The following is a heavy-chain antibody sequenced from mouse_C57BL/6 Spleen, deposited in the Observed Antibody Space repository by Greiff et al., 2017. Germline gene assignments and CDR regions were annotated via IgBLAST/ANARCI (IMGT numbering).Heavy chain of an antibody. CDR3: ARASSQPFYAMDY. CDR2: IDPSDSYT. Sequence: QVQLQQPGAELVMPGASVKLSCKASGYTFTSYWMPWVKQRPGQGLEWIGEIDPSDSYTNYNQKFKGKSTLTVDKSSSTAYMQLSSLTSADSAVYYCARASSQPFYAMDYWGQGTSVTVSS. D-gene: IGHD1-1*01. V-gene: IGHV1-69*01. J-gene: IGHJ4*01. CDR1: GYTFTSYW.